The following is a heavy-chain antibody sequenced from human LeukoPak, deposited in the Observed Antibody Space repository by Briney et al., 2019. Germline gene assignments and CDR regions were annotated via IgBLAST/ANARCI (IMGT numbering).Heavy chain of an antibody. CDR3: ARDVRYAFDI. V-gene: IGHV1-18*01. CDR2: ISAYSGTT. Sequence: ASVKVSCKASGYTFTSHGISWVRQAPGQGLEWMGWISAYSGTTNYAQKFQGRVTMTTETSTSTAYMELTSLRSDDTTVYYCARDVRYAFDIWGQGTMVTVSS. CDR1: GYTFTSHG. J-gene: IGHJ3*02.